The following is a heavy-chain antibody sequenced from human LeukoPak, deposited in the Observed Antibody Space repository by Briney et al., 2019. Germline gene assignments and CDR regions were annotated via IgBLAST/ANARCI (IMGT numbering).Heavy chain of an antibody. CDR1: GYTFTAYY. CDR2: INPNSGGT. CDR3: ARLTRVGATTRGWFDP. D-gene: IGHD1-26*01. V-gene: IGHV1-2*02. J-gene: IGHJ5*02. Sequence: ASVKVSCKASGYTFTAYYMHWVRQAPGQGLEWMGWINPNSGGTNYAQKFQGRVTMTRDTSISTAYMELSSLTSDDTAVYYCARLTRVGATTRGWFDPWGQGTLVTVSS.